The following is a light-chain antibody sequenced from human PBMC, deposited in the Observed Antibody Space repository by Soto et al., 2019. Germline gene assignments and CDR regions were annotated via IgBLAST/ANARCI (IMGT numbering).Light chain of an antibody. CDR3: KQYCSSPIT. CDR1: QSVSSSC. CDR2: DAY. Sequence: EIVLTQSPGTLSLSPGERATLSCRASQSVSSSCLGWYQQKPGQAPRLLIYDAYSRVTGSPDRFSGSGSGTDFTLTISRLEPEDFAVYYCKQYCSSPITLGQGTRLEIK. V-gene: IGKV3-20*01. J-gene: IGKJ5*01.